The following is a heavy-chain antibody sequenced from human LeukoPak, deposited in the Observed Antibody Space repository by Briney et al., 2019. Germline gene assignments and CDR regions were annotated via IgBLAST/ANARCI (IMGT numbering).Heavy chain of an antibody. CDR3: ARAMETIGYSSSWYKTDAFDI. Sequence: SETLSPTCTVSGGSISSHYWRWIRQPPGKVLGWIGYIYYSGSTNYNPSFKSRVTISVDTSKNPFSLKLSSVTPADTAVYYCARAMETIGYSSSWYKTDAFDIWGQGTMVTVSS. CDR1: GGSISSHY. D-gene: IGHD6-13*01. CDR2: IYYSGST. V-gene: IGHV4-59*11. J-gene: IGHJ3*02.